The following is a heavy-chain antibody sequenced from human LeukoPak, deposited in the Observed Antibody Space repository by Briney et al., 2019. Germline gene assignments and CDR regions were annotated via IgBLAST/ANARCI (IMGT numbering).Heavy chain of an antibody. D-gene: IGHD1-26*01. CDR3: ARDGRLSYYYGMDV. V-gene: IGHV4-4*07. CDR1: GGSISSYY. Sequence: DPSETLSLTCTVSGGSISSYYWSWIRQPAGKGLEWIGRIYTGGSTNYNPSLKSRVTMSVDTSKNQFSLKLSSVTAADTAVYYCARDGRLSYYYGMDVWGQGTTVTVSS. J-gene: IGHJ6*02. CDR2: IYTGGST.